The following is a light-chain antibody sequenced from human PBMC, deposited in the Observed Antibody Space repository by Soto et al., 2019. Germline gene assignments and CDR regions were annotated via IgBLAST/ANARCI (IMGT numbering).Light chain of an antibody. CDR1: QTISSG. CDR3: QQYKNYKT. J-gene: IGKJ1*01. CDR2: DAS. Sequence: DIPMTQSPSTLSASVGDRVTITCRASQTISSGLAWYQQKPGKAPKVLIYDASTLESGVPSRFSGSGSGTEFTLTISSLQPDDFATYYCQQYKNYKTFGQGTKVDI. V-gene: IGKV1-5*01.